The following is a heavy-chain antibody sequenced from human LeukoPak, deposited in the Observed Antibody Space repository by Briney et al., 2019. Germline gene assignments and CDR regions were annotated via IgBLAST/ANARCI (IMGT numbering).Heavy chain of an antibody. CDR3: AREPRGRFRELLPDY. J-gene: IGHJ4*02. CDR1: GYTFTSYG. CDR2: ISAYNGNT. V-gene: IGHV1-18*01. Sequence: ASVKVSCKASGYTFTSYGISWVRQAPGQGLEWMGWISAYNGNTNYAQKLQGRVTMTTDTSTSTAYMELRSLRSDDTAVYYCAREPRGRFRELLPDYWGQGTLVTVSS. D-gene: IGHD3-10*01.